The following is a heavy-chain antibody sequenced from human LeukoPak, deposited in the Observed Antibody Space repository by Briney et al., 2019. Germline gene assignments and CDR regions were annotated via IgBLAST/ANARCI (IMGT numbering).Heavy chain of an antibody. J-gene: IGHJ5*02. CDR1: GGSIRSYY. Sequence: SETLSLTCTVSGGSIRSYYWNWMRQPAGKGLEWIGRIYSSGSTNYNPSLKSRVTISKDNSKNQFSLKLTSVTAVDTAVYYCARDPYGGGGWFDPWGQGTLVTVSS. V-gene: IGHV4-4*07. D-gene: IGHD4-23*01. CDR3: ARDPYGGGGWFDP. CDR2: IYSSGST.